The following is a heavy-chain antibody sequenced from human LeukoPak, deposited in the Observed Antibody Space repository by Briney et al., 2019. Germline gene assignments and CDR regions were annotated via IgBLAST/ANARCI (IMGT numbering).Heavy chain of an antibody. CDR3: TRALRYFDWLLFDY. J-gene: IGHJ4*02. Sequence: GGSLRLSCTASGFTFGDYAVSWFRQAPGKGLEWVGFIRSKAYGGTTEYAASVKGRFTISRDDSKSIAYLQMNSLKTEDTAVYYCTRALRYFDWLLFDYWGQGTLVTVSS. CDR2: IRSKAYGGTT. D-gene: IGHD3-9*01. CDR1: GFTFGDYA. V-gene: IGHV3-49*03.